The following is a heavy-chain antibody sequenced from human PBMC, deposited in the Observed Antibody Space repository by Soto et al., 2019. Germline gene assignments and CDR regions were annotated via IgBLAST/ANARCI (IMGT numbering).Heavy chain of an antibody. D-gene: IGHD1-26*01. Sequence: GGSLRLSCAASGFTFRSYWMSWVRQAPGKGLEWVANIKQDGSEKYYVDSVKGRFTISRDNAKNSLYLQMNSLRAEDTAVYYCARDGSGSYSPLVSWGQGTLVTVSS. CDR1: GFTFRSYW. V-gene: IGHV3-7*03. J-gene: IGHJ5*02. CDR3: ARDGSGSYSPLVS. CDR2: IKQDGSEK.